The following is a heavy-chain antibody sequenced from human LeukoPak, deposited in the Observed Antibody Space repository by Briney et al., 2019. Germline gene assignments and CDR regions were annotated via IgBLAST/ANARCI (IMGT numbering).Heavy chain of an antibody. CDR3: AREGGPYRPLDY. CDR1: GGSISDYY. CDR2: IYHNGNT. V-gene: IGHV4-59*12. Sequence: SETLSLTCTVSGGSISDYYWSWIRQPPGKGLEWIGNIYHNGNTNYNPSLKSRVTMSLDTSKSQFSLKLTSVTAADTAVYYCAREGGPYRPLDYSGQGTLVTVSS. J-gene: IGHJ4*02.